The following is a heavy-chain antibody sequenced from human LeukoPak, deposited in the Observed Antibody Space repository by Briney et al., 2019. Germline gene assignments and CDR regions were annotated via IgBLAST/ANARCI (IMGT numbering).Heavy chain of an antibody. D-gene: IGHD3-3*01. J-gene: IGHJ4*02. Sequence: ASVKVSCKASGYTFTSCYMHWVRPAPGQGLEWMGIINPSGGSTSYAQKFQGRVTMTRDTSTSTVYMELSSLRSEDTAVYYCARGEYDFWSGYQFDYWGQGTLVTVSS. CDR2: INPSGGST. V-gene: IGHV1-46*01. CDR1: GYTFTSCY. CDR3: ARGEYDFWSGYQFDY.